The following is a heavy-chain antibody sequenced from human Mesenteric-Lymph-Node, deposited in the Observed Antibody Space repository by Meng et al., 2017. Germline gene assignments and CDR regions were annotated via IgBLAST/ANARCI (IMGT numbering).Heavy chain of an antibody. CDR2: IKQDGSEK. J-gene: IGHJ6*02. CDR3: ARVGLRHYYGSGSYYNQGSYYYYYGMDV. CDR1: GFTFSSYW. V-gene: IGHV3-7*01. Sequence: GESLKISCAASGFTFSSYWMNWVRQAPGKGLEWVANIKQDGSEKYYVDSVKGRFTISRDNAKNSLYLQMNSLRAEDTAVYYCARVGLRHYYGSGSYYNQGSYYYYYGMDVWGQGTTVTVSS. D-gene: IGHD3-10*01.